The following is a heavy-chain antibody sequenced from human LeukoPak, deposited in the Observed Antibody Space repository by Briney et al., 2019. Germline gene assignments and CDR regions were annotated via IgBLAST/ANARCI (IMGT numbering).Heavy chain of an antibody. J-gene: IGHJ3*02. CDR1: GYTFTSYY. D-gene: IGHD3-3*01. Sequence: GASVKVSCKASGYTFTSYYMHWVRQAPGQGLEWMGIINPSGGSTSYAQKFQGRVTMTRDMSTSTVYMELSSLRSEDTAVYYCARDLVLRFLEWGGAFDIRGQGTMVTVSS. CDR2: INPSGGST. CDR3: ARDLVLRFLEWGGAFDI. V-gene: IGHV1-46*01.